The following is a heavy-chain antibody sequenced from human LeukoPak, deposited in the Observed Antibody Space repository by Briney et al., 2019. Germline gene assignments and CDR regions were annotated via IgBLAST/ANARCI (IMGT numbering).Heavy chain of an antibody. D-gene: IGHD3-10*01. J-gene: IGHJ4*02. CDR2: INHSGST. CDR3: ARVSYYYGGDY. Sequence: PSETLSLTCAVYGGSFSGYYWSWIRQPPGKGLEWIGEINHSGSTNYNPSLKSRVTISVDTSKNLFSLKLSSVTAADTAVYYCARVSYYYGGDYWGQGTLVTVSS. V-gene: IGHV4-34*01. CDR1: GGSFSGYY.